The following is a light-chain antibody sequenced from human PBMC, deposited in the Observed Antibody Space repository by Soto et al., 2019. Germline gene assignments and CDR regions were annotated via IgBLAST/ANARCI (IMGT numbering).Light chain of an antibody. V-gene: IGKV1-39*01. J-gene: IGKJ1*01. Sequence: DIQMTQCPSALSASVGDRVTITCRASQTILTYLNWYQQKPGKAPKLLIYAASSLHSGVPSRFSGGGSATDFTLTISSLQPEDFATYYCQQSFSTTWTFGHGTKVEIK. CDR2: AAS. CDR3: QQSFSTTWT. CDR1: QTILTY.